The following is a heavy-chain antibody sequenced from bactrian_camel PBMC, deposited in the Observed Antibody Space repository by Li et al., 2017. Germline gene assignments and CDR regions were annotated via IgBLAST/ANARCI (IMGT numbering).Heavy chain of an antibody. J-gene: IGHJ4*01. D-gene: IGHD2*01. V-gene: IGHV3S26*01. Sequence: HVQLVESGGGSVQAGGSLRLSCAASGRSYSHDCMNWLRQAPGKEREFVSEVDSSGGTSYADSVKGRFTVSRDNGKNSVYLQMNSLKPEDTAMYYCAARGPYCYTKLSVRDFTYWGQGTQVTVSS. CDR3: AARGPYCYTKLSVRDFTY. CDR1: GRSYSHDC. CDR2: VDSSGGT.